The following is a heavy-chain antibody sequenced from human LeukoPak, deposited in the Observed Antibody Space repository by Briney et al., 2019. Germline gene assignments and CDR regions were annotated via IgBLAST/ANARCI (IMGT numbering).Heavy chain of an antibody. CDR1: GFSLRDYS. Sequence: PGGSLRLSCAASGFSLRDYSMDWVRQAPGKGLEWVSSISSSSRYTFYVDSVKGRFTISRDNAKNSLYLQMNSLRVEDTAVYFCARDEARGYDFRPQDHWGQGTLVSVSS. J-gene: IGHJ4*02. CDR3: ARDEARGYDFRPQDH. V-gene: IGHV3-21*01. CDR2: ISSSSRYT. D-gene: IGHD3-3*01.